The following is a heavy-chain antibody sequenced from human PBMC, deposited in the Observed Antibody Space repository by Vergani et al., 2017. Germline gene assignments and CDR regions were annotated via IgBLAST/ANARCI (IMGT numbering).Heavy chain of an antibody. D-gene: IGHD3-10*01. CDR2: IKQDGSEK. Sequence: EVQLVESGGGLVQPGGSLRLSCAASGFTFSSYWMSWVRQAPGKGLEWVANIKQDGSEKYYVDSVKGRFTISRDNAKNSLYLQMNSLRAEDTAVYYCARRYGSGSYNSGVDYGGQGTLVTVSS. CDR3: ARRYGSGSYNSGVDY. CDR1: GFTFSSYW. V-gene: IGHV3-7*01. J-gene: IGHJ4*02.